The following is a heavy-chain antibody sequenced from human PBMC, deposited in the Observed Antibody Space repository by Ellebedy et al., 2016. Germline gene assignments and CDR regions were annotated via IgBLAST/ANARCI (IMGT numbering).Heavy chain of an antibody. Sequence: SETLSLTCTVSGDSISSGGYYWSWIRQHPGKGLEWIGYIYYSGSTYYNPSLKSRVTISVDTSKNQFSLKLSSVTAADTAVYYCARGTAMQGLGMPGGMDVWGKGTTVTVSS. CDR3: ARGTAMQGLGMPGGMDV. CDR1: GDSISSGGYY. V-gene: IGHV4-31*03. D-gene: IGHD5-18*01. J-gene: IGHJ6*04. CDR2: IYYSGST.